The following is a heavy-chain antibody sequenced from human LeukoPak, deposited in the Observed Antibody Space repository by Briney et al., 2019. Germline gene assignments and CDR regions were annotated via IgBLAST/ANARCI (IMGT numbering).Heavy chain of an antibody. CDR2: IKSKTDGGTT. CDR1: GFTFSNAW. V-gene: IGHV3-15*01. D-gene: IGHD4-4*01. Sequence: GGSLRLSCAASGFTFSNAWMSWVRQAPGKGGEWVGRIKSKTDGGTTNYAAPVKGRFTISRDDSKNTLYLQMNSLKTEDTAVYYCTTDQSVTTSFDYYYYGMDVWGQGTTVTVSS. J-gene: IGHJ6*02. CDR3: TTDQSVTTSFDYYYYGMDV.